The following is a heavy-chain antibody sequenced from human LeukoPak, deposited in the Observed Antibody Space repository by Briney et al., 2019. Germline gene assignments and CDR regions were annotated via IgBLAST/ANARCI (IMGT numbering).Heavy chain of an antibody. CDR3: AKDRSSGWLERWYFDL. CDR2: ISGSGGST. J-gene: IGHJ2*01. V-gene: IGHV3-23*01. CDR1: GFTFSSYA. D-gene: IGHD6-19*01. Sequence: GGSLRLSCAASGFTFSSYAMSSVPQAPGEGLEWVSAISGSGGSTYYADSVKGRFTISRDNSKNTLYLQMNSLRAEDTAVYYCAKDRSSGWLERWYFDLWGRGTLVTVSS.